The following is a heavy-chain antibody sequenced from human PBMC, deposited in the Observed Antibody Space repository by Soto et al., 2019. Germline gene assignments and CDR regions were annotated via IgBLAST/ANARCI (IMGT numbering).Heavy chain of an antibody. Sequence: PGECLKISCKGSGYSFTSYWIGWVRQMPGKGLEWMGIIYPGDSDTRYSPSFQGQVTISADKSISTAYLQWSSLKASDTAMYYCARVFGVPAAPFYYYYGMDVWGQGTTVTVSS. D-gene: IGHD2-2*01. V-gene: IGHV5-51*01. J-gene: IGHJ6*02. CDR2: IYPGDSDT. CDR3: ARVFGVPAAPFYYYYGMDV. CDR1: GYSFTSYW.